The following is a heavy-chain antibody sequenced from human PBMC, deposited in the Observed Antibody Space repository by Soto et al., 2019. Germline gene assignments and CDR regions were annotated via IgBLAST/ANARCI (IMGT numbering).Heavy chain of an antibody. CDR3: ATPGRDGYYNHFDY. V-gene: IGHV3-53*01. J-gene: IGHJ4*02. CDR2: IYSGGST. D-gene: IGHD3-9*01. Sequence: GGSLRLSXAASGFIVSSNHMSWVRQAPGKGLEWVSVIYSGGSTYYADSVKGRFTISRDNSKNTLYLQMNSLRAEDTAVYYCATPGRDGYYNHFDYWGQGTLVTVSS. CDR1: GFIVSSNH.